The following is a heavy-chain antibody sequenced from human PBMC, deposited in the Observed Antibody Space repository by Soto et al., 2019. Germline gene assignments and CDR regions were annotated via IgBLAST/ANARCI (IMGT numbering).Heavy chain of an antibody. CDR1: GGSISSSSYY. J-gene: IGHJ3*02. Sequence: SETLSLTCTVSGGSISSSSYYWGWIRQAPGKRLEWIGSIYYSGSTNYHPSLKSRVTISVDTSKNQFSLKLSSVTAADTAVYYCARVSEGYDILTGSAAFDIWGQGTMVTVSS. V-gene: IGHV4-39*07. D-gene: IGHD3-9*01. CDR3: ARVSEGYDILTGSAAFDI. CDR2: IYYSGST.